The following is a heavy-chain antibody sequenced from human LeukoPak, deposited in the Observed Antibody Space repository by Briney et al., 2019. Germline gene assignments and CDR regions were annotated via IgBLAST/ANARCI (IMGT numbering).Heavy chain of an antibody. CDR3: ARVSRLQGDFTSPDAFDI. D-gene: IGHD2-21*02. J-gene: IGHJ3*02. V-gene: IGHV4-34*01. CDR1: GGSFSGYY. Sequence: KSSETLSLTCAVYGGSFSGYYWSWIRQPPGKGLEWIGEINHSGSTNYNPSLKSRVTISVDTSKNQFSLKLSSVTAADTAVYYCARVSRLQGDFTSPDAFDIWGQGTMVTVSS. CDR2: INHSGST.